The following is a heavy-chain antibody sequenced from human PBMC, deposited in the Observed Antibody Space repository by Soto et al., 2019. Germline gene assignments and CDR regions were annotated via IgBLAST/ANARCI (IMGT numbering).Heavy chain of an antibody. CDR1: RYTSINHG. CDR3: ASPKCRFRQQLDP. CDR2: ISGNNANK. J-gene: IGHJ5*02. Sequence: ASVKVSFAASRYTSINHGISWLRQSPGQGLEWMGWISGNNANKNYAQRFKGRVTITAGESTSTPYMELSSLRSEDTAVYYCASPKCRFRQQLDPWGQGTLVAVCS. D-gene: IGHD5-18*01. V-gene: IGHV1-18*01.